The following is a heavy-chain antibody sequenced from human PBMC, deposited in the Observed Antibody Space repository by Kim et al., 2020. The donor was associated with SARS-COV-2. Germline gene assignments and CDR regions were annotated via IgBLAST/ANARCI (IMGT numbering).Heavy chain of an antibody. J-gene: IGHJ6*01. D-gene: IGHD2-2*03. CDR1: GFTFSSYG. CDR3: AREGGYCSSTSCYYYGM. CDR2: ISYDGSNK. V-gene: IGHV3-33*05. Sequence: GGSLRLSCAASGFTFSSYGMHWVRQAPGKGLEWVAVISYDGSNKYYADSVKGRFTISRDNSKNTLYLQMNSLRAEDTAVYYCAREGGYCSSTSCYYYGM.